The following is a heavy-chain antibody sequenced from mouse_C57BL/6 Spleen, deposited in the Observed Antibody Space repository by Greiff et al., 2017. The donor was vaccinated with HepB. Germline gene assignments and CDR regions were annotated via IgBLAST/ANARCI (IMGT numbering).Heavy chain of an antibody. D-gene: IGHD2-3*01. V-gene: IGHV1-69*01. Sequence: QVQLQQPGAELVMPGASVKLSCKASGYTFTSYWMHWVKQRPGQGLEWIGEIDPSDSYTNYNQKFKGESTLTVDKSSSTAYMQLSSLTSEDSAVYYCARGYDGYLDYWGQGTTLTVSS. CDR2: IDPSDSYT. CDR1: GYTFTSYW. J-gene: IGHJ2*01. CDR3: ARGYDGYLDY.